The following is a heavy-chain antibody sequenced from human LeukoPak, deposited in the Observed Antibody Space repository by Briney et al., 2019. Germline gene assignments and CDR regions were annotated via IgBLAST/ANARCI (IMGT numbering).Heavy chain of an antibody. V-gene: IGHV3-53*05. J-gene: IGHJ4*02. CDR3: ASPAYYDFWSGYYNYFDY. Sequence: GGSLRLSCAASGFTVSSNYMSWVRQAPGKGLEWVSVIYSGGSTYYADSVKGRFTISRDNSKNTLYLQMNSLRAEDTAVYYCASPAYYDFWSGYYNYFDYWGQGTLVTVSS. CDR1: GFTVSSNY. D-gene: IGHD3-3*01. CDR2: IYSGGST.